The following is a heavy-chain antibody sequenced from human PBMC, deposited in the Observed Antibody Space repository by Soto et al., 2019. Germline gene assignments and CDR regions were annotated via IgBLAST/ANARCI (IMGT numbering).Heavy chain of an antibody. CDR2: INSDGSGT. CDR3: AKADYRARGAFDI. J-gene: IGHJ3*02. V-gene: IGHV3-74*01. Sequence: EVQLVESGGGLVQPGGSLRLSCAASGFTFSSYWMHWVRQAPGKGLVWVSRINSDGSGTSYADSVKGRFTMSRDNAKNTLNLQMNSLRAEDTAVYHCAKADYRARGAFDIWGQGTMVTVPS. D-gene: IGHD4-4*01. CDR1: GFTFSSYW.